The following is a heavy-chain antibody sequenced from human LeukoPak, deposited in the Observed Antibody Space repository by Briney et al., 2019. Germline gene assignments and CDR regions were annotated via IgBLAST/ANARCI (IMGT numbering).Heavy chain of an antibody. CDR2: ISSSSISSTI. J-gene: IGHJ5*02. Sequence: PGGSLRLSCAASGFTFSSYNINWVRQAPGKGLEWVSYISSSSISSTIYYADSVRGRFTISRDNAKNSLYLQMNSLRAEDTAVYYCASGGYSCGSWGEGTLVTVSS. CDR3: ASGGYSCGS. D-gene: IGHD5-18*01. V-gene: IGHV3-48*01. CDR1: GFTFSSYN.